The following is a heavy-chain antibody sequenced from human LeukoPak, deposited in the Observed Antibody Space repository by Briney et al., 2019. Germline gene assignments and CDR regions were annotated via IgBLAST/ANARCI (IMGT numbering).Heavy chain of an antibody. CDR1: GGTFSSYA. V-gene: IGHV1-69*06. Sequence: SVKVSCKASGGTFSSYAISWVRQAPGQGLEWMGGIIPIFGTANYAQKFQGRVTITADKSTSTAYMELSSLRSEDTAVYYCARARYDILTGYYETLDYWGQGTLVTVSS. CDR2: IIPIFGTA. CDR3: ARARYDILTGYYETLDY. D-gene: IGHD3-9*01. J-gene: IGHJ4*02.